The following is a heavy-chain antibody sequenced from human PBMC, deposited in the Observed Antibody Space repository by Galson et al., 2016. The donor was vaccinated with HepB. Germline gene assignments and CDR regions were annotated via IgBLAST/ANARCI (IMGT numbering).Heavy chain of an antibody. Sequence: SLRLSCAASGFNVGNYAPSWVRQAPGKGLEWVATLSDTGTRRDYAESVRGRFTISRDSSRNTPHLQMNSLRAEDTAVYYCAAEGAGEDWAFVFWGQGTLVTVSS. CDR3: AAEGAGEDWAFVF. CDR1: GFNVGNYA. J-gene: IGHJ4*02. D-gene: IGHD6-19*01. CDR2: LSDTGTRR. V-gene: IGHV3-23*01.